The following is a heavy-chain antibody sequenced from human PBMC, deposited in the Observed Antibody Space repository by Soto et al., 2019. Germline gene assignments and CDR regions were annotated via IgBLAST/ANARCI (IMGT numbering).Heavy chain of an antibody. Sequence: KTSETLSLTCAVSGGSISSGGYSWSWIRQPPGKGLEWIGYIYHSGSTYYNPSLKSRVTISVDRSKNQFSLKLSSVTAADTAVYYCARESYGDYRSWFDPWGQGTLVTVSS. D-gene: IGHD4-17*01. CDR2: IYHSGST. J-gene: IGHJ5*02. CDR1: GGSISSGGYS. V-gene: IGHV4-30-2*01. CDR3: ARESYGDYRSWFDP.